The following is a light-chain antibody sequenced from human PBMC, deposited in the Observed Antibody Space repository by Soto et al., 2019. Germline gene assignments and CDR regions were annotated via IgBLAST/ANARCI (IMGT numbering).Light chain of an antibody. V-gene: IGKV1-5*03. Sequence: DIQMTRSPSTLSASVGDRVTITCRASQTINTWLAWYQQKPGKAPKLLIYRASNLVSGVPSRFSGSGSGTEFTLTISSLQPDDFSIYYCQQYETYSGTFGPGTKVDI. J-gene: IGKJ3*01. CDR1: QTINTW. CDR2: RAS. CDR3: QQYETYSGT.